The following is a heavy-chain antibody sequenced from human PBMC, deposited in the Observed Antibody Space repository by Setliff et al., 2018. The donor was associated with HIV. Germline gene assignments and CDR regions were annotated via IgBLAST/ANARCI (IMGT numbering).Heavy chain of an antibody. Sequence: PSETLPLTCTVSGDSISSGGYYWSWIRQHPRKGLEWIGYIYYSGSTFYNPSLKSRVTISVDTSKNEFSLKLSSVTAADTSVYYCVRPRGDYGDDGMFFDYWGQGTLVTVSS. J-gene: IGHJ4*02. CDR2: IYYSGST. V-gene: IGHV4-30-4*08. CDR3: VRPRGDYGDDGMFFDY. D-gene: IGHD4-17*01. CDR1: GDSISSGGYY.